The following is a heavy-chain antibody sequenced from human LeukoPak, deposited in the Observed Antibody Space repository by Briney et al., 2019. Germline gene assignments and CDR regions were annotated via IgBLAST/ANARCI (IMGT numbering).Heavy chain of an antibody. Sequence: ASVKVSCKASGYTFTSYPMHWVRQAPGQRLEWMGWINTGNGNTKYSQKFQGRVTITRDTSASTAYMELGSLRSEDTAMYYCARDDSSRDLYWGQGTLVTVSS. CDR3: ARDDSSRDLY. J-gene: IGHJ4*02. CDR2: INTGNGNT. V-gene: IGHV1-3*04. CDR1: GYTFTSYP. D-gene: IGHD6-13*01.